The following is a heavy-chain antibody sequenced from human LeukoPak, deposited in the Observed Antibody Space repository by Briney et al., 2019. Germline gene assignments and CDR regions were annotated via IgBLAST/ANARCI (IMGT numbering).Heavy chain of an antibody. J-gene: IGHJ5*02. CDR1: GYSFTNYW. CDR2: IYSGDSDT. CDR3: ARSQGYCSGGSCLQGDWFDP. Sequence: GESLKISCKGSGYSFTNYWIGWVRQMPGKGLEWMGIIYSGDSDTRYSPSFQGQVTISADKSISTAYLQWGSLKASDTAMYYCARSQGYCSGGSCLQGDWFDPWGQGTLVTVSS. D-gene: IGHD2-15*01. V-gene: IGHV5-51*01.